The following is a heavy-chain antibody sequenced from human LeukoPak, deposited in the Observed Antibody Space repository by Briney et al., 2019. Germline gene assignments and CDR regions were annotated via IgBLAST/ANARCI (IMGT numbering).Heavy chain of an antibody. J-gene: IGHJ4*02. CDR1: GYTLTELS. Sequence: ASVKVSCKVSGYTLTELSMHWVRQAPGKGLEWMGWINPNSGGTNYAQKFQSSVTMTRDTSISTAYMELSRLRSDDTAVYYCAREKDYDFWSGYYEGFYYFDYWGQGTLVTVSS. D-gene: IGHD3-3*01. V-gene: IGHV1-2*02. CDR3: AREKDYDFWSGYYEGFYYFDY. CDR2: INPNSGGT.